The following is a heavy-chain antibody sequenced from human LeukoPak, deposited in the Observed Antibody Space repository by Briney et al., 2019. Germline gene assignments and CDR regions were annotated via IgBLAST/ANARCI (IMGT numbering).Heavy chain of an antibody. CDR2: TSTSGAST. D-gene: IGHD1/OR15-1a*01. J-gene: IGHJ4*02. V-gene: IGHV3-23*01. CDR1: GFTFGTYA. Sequence: PGVSLRLSCAASGFTFGTYAMNWVRQAPGKGLEWVSGTSTSGASTYYADSVKGRFTISRDNSKNTLYLQMNNLRADDTALYYCAKDRATNYYFDFWGQGTLVTVSS. CDR3: AKDRATNYYFDF.